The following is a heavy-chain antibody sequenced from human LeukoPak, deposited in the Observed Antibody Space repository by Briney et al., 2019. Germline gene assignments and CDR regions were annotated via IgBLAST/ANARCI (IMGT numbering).Heavy chain of an antibody. J-gene: IGHJ4*02. D-gene: IGHD3-3*01. CDR2: IKHDGSEK. CDR3: ATDRGWRTSGYYLYYFEY. V-gene: IGHV3-7*01. CDR1: GFTLSDHY. Sequence: PGGSLRLSCAASGFTLSDHYMDWVRQAPGKGLEWVASIKHDGSEKYYVDSVRGRFTISRDNTMNSLYLQMSSLRAEDTAVYYCATDRGWRTSGYYLYYFEYWGQGTLVTYSS.